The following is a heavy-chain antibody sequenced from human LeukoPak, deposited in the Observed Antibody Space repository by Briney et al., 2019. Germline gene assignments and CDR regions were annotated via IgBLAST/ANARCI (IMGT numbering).Heavy chain of an antibody. V-gene: IGHV4-59*01. D-gene: IGHD3-16*01. Sequence: SETLSLTCTVSGGSISSYYWSWIRQPPGKGLEWIGYIYYSGSTNYNPSLKGRVTISVDTSKNQFSLKLSSVTAADTAVYYCAAPIGGTYAFDIWGQGTMVTVSS. CDR1: GGSISSYY. J-gene: IGHJ3*02. CDR3: AAPIGGTYAFDI. CDR2: IYYSGST.